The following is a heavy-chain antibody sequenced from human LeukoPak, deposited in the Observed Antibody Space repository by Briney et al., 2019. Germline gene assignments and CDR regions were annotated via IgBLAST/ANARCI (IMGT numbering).Heavy chain of an antibody. V-gene: IGHV3-7*05. J-gene: IGHJ4*02. D-gene: IGHD3-16*02. CDR2: IKQDGSEK. Sequence: GGSLRLSCAASGFIFSGYWMSWVRQAPGKGLEWVAKIKQDGSEKYYVDSVKGRFTISRDNAKNSLYLQMNSLRAEDTAVYYCAKLSEDYVWGSYRPFDYWGQGTLVTVSS. CDR1: GFIFSGYW. CDR3: AKLSEDYVWGSYRPFDY.